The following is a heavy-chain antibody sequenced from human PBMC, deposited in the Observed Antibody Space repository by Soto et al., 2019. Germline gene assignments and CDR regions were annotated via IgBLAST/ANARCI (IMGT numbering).Heavy chain of an antibody. CDR3: AKSLGVDSSSSYGMDV. Sequence: PGGSLRLFCAASGFTFSSYGMHWVRQAPGKGLEWVAVISYDGSNKYYADSVKGRFTISRDNSKNTLYLQMNSLRAEDTAVYYCAKSLGVDSSSSYGMDVWGQGTTVTVSS. CDR1: GFTFSSYG. CDR2: ISYDGSNK. V-gene: IGHV3-30*18. D-gene: IGHD6-6*01. J-gene: IGHJ6*02.